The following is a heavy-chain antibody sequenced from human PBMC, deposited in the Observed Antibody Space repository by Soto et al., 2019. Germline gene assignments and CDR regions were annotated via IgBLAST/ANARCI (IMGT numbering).Heavy chain of an antibody. D-gene: IGHD3-10*01. V-gene: IGHV3-23*01. J-gene: IGHJ4*02. Sequence: ESGGGLVQPGGSLRLSCAASGFTFSSYAMSWVRQAPGTGLEWVSAISGSGGSTYYADSVKGRFTISRDNSKNTLYLQMNSLRAEDTAVYYCAKDTNYGSGSQYDYWGQGTLVTVSS. CDR1: GFTFSSYA. CDR2: ISGSGGST. CDR3: AKDTNYGSGSQYDY.